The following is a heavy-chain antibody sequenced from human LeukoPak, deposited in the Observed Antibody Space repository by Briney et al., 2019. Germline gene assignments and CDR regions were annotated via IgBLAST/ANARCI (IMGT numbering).Heavy chain of an antibody. Sequence: GGSLRLSCAASGFTFSSYSMNWVRQAPGKGLERVSYISSSSSTIYHADSVKGRFTISRDNAKNSLYLQMNSLRAEDTAVYYCARAPAHYYDSSDHYYVGESYFDYWGQGTLVTVSS. CDR1: GFTFSSYS. J-gene: IGHJ4*02. CDR3: ARAPAHYYDSSDHYYVGESYFDY. CDR2: ISSSSSTI. V-gene: IGHV3-48*04. D-gene: IGHD3-22*01.